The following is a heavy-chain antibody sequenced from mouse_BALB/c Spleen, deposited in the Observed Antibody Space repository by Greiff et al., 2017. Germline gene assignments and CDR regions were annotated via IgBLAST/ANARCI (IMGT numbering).Heavy chain of an antibody. CDR1: GFTFSSYA. V-gene: IGHV5-9-4*01. CDR2: ISSGGSYT. CDR3: ARDSLLWYAMDY. Sequence: EVKVVESGGGLVKPGGSLKLSCAASGFTFSSYAMSWVRQSPEKRLEWVAEISSGGSYTYYPDTVTGRFTISRDNAKNTLYLEMSSLRSEDTAMYYCARDSLLWYAMDYWGQGTSVTVSS. J-gene: IGHJ4*01. D-gene: IGHD2-10*01.